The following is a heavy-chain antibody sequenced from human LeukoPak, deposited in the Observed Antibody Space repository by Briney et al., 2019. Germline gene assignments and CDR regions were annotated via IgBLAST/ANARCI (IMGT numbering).Heavy chain of an antibody. Sequence: SETLSLTCAVYGGSFSGYYWSWIRQPPGKGLEWIGEINHSGSTNYNPSLKSRVTISVDTSKNQFSLKLSSVTAADTAVCYCAYSTVATRGYYWGQGTLVTISS. CDR1: GGSFSGYY. V-gene: IGHV4-34*01. CDR2: INHSGST. J-gene: IGHJ4*02. D-gene: IGHD4-23*01. CDR3: AYSTVATRGYY.